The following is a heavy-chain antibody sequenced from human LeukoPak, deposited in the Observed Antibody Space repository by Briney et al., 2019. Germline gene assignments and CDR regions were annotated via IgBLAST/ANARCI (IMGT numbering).Heavy chain of an antibody. CDR2: IYYSGST. CDR3: ASGDGSPGDAFDI. D-gene: IGHD7-27*01. Sequence: PSQTLSLTCTVSGGSISSGDYYWGWIRQPPGKGLEWIGSIYYSGSTNYNPSLKSRVTISVDKSKNQFSLKLSSVTAADTAVYYCASGDGSPGDAFDIWGQGTMVTVSS. CDR1: GGSISSGDYY. J-gene: IGHJ3*02. V-gene: IGHV4-39*07.